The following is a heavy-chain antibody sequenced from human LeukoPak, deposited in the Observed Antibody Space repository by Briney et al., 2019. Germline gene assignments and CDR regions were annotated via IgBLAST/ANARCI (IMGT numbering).Heavy chain of an antibody. D-gene: IGHD6-13*01. V-gene: IGHV4-34*01. CDR2: INHSGST. J-gene: IGHJ4*02. Sequence: SETLSLTCAVYGGSFSGYYLSWIRQPPGKGVEWIGEINHSGSTNYNPSLKSRFTISVDTSKNQFSLKLSSVTAADTAVYYCARVVSSSWLPDYWGQGTLVTVSS. CDR3: ARVVSSSWLPDY. CDR1: GGSFSGYY.